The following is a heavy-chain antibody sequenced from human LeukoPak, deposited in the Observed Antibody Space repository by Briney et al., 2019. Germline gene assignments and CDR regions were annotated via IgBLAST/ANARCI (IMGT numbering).Heavy chain of an antibody. D-gene: IGHD1-1*01. CDR1: GGSFSGYY. Sequence: SETLSLTCAVYGGSFSGYYWTWIRQPPGKGLEWIGEINHGGSTTYNPSLKSRVTISVDTSKNQFSLKLTSVTAADTAVYYCAREDPGAETTVDYWGQGTLVTVSS. CDR2: INHGGST. V-gene: IGHV4-34*01. J-gene: IGHJ4*02. CDR3: AREDPGAETTVDY.